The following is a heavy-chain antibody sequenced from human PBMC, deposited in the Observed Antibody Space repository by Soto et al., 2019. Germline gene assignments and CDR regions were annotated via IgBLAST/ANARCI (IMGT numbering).Heavy chain of an antibody. CDR2: IYYSGTT. CDR3: ARAPKVSGSAQTRPDF. J-gene: IGHJ4*02. Sequence: LSLTCTVSGGSISSYYWSWIRQPPGKGLEWIGYIYYSGTTNYSPSLKSRVSISVDTSKNQFSLNLTSLTAADTAVYYCARAPKVSGSAQTRPDFWGQGSLVTVS. D-gene: IGHD6-6*01. V-gene: IGHV4-59*12. CDR1: GGSISSYY.